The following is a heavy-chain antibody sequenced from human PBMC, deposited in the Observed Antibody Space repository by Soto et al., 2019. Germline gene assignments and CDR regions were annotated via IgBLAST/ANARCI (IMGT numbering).Heavy chain of an antibody. Sequence: EVQLVESGGGLVQPGGSLRLSCAASGFTFSSYWMHWVRQAPGKGLVWVSRINSDGSSTSYADSVKGRFTISRDNAKNTLCRQMNGLGPEDTAVYYCARDYYYYDSSGYYYNWFDPWGQGTLVTVSS. CDR2: INSDGSST. V-gene: IGHV3-74*01. CDR3: ARDYYYYDSSGYYYNWFDP. J-gene: IGHJ5*02. D-gene: IGHD3-22*01. CDR1: GFTFSSYW.